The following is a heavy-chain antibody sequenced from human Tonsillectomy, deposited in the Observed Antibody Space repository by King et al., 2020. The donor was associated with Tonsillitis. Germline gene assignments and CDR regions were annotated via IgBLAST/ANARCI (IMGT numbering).Heavy chain of an antibody. Sequence: VQLQQSGPGLVKPSQTLSLTCAISGDGVSTNNAAWNWIRQSPSRGLEWLGRTYYRSKWYTDYAVSVKSRITINPDTSKNQFSLQLNSVTPEDTAVYYCARENIAFGLSSSGFDPWGQGTLVTVSS. J-gene: IGHJ5*02. CDR2: TYYRSKWYT. CDR1: GDGVSTNNAA. V-gene: IGHV6-1*01. CDR3: ARENIAFGLSSSGFDP. D-gene: IGHD3-16*01.